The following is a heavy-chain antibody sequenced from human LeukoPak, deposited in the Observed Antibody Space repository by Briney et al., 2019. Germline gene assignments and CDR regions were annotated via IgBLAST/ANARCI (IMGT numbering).Heavy chain of an antibody. CDR3: ARTYPTIAAAGMNY. CDR2: INPNSGGT. V-gene: IGHV1-2*02. J-gene: IGHJ4*02. D-gene: IGHD6-13*01. CDR1: GCTFSGYY. Sequence: ASVKVSCKASGCTFSGYYMHWVRQAPGQGLEWMGWINPNSGGTNYAQKFQGRVTMTRDTSISTAYMELSRLTSDDTAVYYCARTYPTIAAAGMNYWGQGTLVTVSS.